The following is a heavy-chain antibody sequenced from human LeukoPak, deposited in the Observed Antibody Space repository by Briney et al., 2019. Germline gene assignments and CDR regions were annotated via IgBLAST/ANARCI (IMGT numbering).Heavy chain of an antibody. V-gene: IGHV1-8*02. D-gene: IGHD2-15*01. CDR3: ARVELQIGYYMDV. Sequence: ASVKVSCKASGYTFTGYYMHWVRQAPGQGLEWMGWMNPNSGNTGYAQKFQGRVTMTRNTSISTAYMELSSLRSEDTAVYYCARVELQIGYYMDVWGKGTTVTISS. J-gene: IGHJ6*03. CDR2: MNPNSGNT. CDR1: GYTFTGYY.